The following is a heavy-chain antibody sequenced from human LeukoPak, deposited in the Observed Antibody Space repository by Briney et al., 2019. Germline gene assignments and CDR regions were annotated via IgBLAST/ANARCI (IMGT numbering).Heavy chain of an antibody. Sequence: SETLSLTCTVNGGSISSYYWSWIRQPPGKGLEWIGYIYYSGSSSYNPSLKSRVTISVDTFKNQFSLKLNSVTAADTAVYYCARDRGGYCGGVSCPDMYYFDYWGRGTLVTVSS. CDR3: ARDRGGYCGGVSCPDMYYFDY. D-gene: IGHD2-15*01. CDR2: IYYSGSS. V-gene: IGHV4-59*01. J-gene: IGHJ4*02. CDR1: GGSISSYY.